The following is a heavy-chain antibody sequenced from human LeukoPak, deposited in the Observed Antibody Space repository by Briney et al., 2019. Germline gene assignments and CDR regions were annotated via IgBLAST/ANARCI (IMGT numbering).Heavy chain of an antibody. CDR1: GFTFDDYG. D-gene: IGHD3-10*01. V-gene: IGHV3-20*04. Sequence: GSLRLSCAASGFTFDDYGMSWVRQAPGKGLEWVSGINWNGGSTGYADSVKGRFTISRDNAKNSLYLQMNSLRAEDTAVYYCARVTSGSSYRPFDYWGQGTLVTVSS. CDR2: INWNGGST. CDR3: ARVTSGSSYRPFDY. J-gene: IGHJ4*02.